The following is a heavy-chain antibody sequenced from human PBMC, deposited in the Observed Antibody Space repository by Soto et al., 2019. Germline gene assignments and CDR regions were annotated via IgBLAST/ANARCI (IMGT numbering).Heavy chain of an antibody. CDR1: GYTFTSYG. CDR3: AVMFHCSTTSCYPYYFDY. CDR2: ISAYNGNT. Sequence: SVKVSCKASGYTFTSYGISWVRQAPGQGLEWMGWISAYNGNTNYAQKLQGRVTMTTDTSTSTAYMELRSLRSDDTAVYYCAVMFHCSTTSCYPYYFDYWGQGTLVTGSS. D-gene: IGHD2-2*01. V-gene: IGHV1-18*01. J-gene: IGHJ4*02.